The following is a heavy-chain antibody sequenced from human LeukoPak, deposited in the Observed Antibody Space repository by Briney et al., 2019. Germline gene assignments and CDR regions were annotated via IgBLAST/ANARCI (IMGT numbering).Heavy chain of an antibody. CDR3: ARDAFMVRGVIGY. V-gene: IGHV3-23*01. D-gene: IGHD3-10*01. Sequence: GGSLRLSCAASGFIFSSYAMSWVRQAPGKGLEWVSAISGSGGSTYYADSVKGRFTISRDNSKNTLYLQMNSLRAEDTAVYYCARDAFMVRGVIGYWGQGTLVTVSS. J-gene: IGHJ4*02. CDR2: ISGSGGST. CDR1: GFIFSSYA.